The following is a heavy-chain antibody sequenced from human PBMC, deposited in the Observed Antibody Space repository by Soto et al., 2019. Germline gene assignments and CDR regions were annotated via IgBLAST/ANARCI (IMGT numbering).Heavy chain of an antibody. V-gene: IGHV3-33*01. J-gene: IGHJ4*02. D-gene: IGHD4-17*01. CDR3: ARDPKENGDLPLFDY. Sequence: QVQLVESGGGVVQPGRSLRLSCAASGFTFSSYGMHWVRQAPGKGLEWVAVIWYDGSNKYYADSVKGRFTISGDNSKNTLYLQMNSLRAEDTAVYYCARDPKENGDLPLFDYWGQGTLVTVSS. CDR1: GFTFSSYG. CDR2: IWYDGSNK.